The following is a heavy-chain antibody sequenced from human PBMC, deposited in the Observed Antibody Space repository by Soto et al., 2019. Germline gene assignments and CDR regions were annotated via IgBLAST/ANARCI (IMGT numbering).Heavy chain of an antibody. CDR1: GGSSSGYY. Sequence: QVQLQQWGAGLLKPSETLSLTCAVYGGSSSGYYWSWIRQPPGKGLEWIGEINHSGSTNYNPSLKSRVTISVDTSKNQFSLKLSSVTAADTAVYYCAREARDSSGYNDYWGQGTLVTVSS. D-gene: IGHD3-22*01. CDR3: AREARDSSGYNDY. CDR2: INHSGST. J-gene: IGHJ4*02. V-gene: IGHV4-34*01.